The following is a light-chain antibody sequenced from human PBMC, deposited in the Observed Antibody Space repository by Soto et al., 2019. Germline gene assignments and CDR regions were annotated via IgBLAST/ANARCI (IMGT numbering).Light chain of an antibody. V-gene: IGKV4-1*01. CDR2: WAS. Sequence: DIVMTQSPDSMTVSLGERATINCKSSQSVLYSSNNKNYLAWYQQKPGQSPKLLIYWASTRESGVPDRFSGSGSGTDFTLTISSLQAEDVAVYYCQQYSSVPFTFGPGTKVDI. J-gene: IGKJ3*01. CDR1: QSVLYSSNNKNY. CDR3: QQYSSVPFT.